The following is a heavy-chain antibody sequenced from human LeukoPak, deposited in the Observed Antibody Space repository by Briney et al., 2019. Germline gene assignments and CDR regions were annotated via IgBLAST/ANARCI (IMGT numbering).Heavy chain of an antibody. Sequence: ASVKVSCKASGYTFTGYYIYWVRQAPGQGPEWLGRINPNTGGTNFAQKFQGRVTMTRDTSISTAYMELSRLRSDDTAVYYCARGYSGYDFWFDPWGQGTLVTVSS. J-gene: IGHJ5*02. D-gene: IGHD5-12*01. CDR3: ARGYSGYDFWFDP. V-gene: IGHV1-2*02. CDR1: GYTFTGYY. CDR2: INPNTGGT.